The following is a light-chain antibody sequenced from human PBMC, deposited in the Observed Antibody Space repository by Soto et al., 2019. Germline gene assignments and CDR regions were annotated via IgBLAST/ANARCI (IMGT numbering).Light chain of an antibody. J-gene: IGKJ2*01. CDR1: QSVSSY. V-gene: IGKV3-11*01. CDR2: DAS. CDR3: QQRSNWRPGYT. Sequence: EIVLTQSPATLSLSPGERATLSCRASQSVSSYLAWYQQKPGQAPRLLIYDASNRATGIPARFSGSGSGTDFTLTISRLEPEDFAVYYCQQRSNWRPGYTFGQGTKLEIK.